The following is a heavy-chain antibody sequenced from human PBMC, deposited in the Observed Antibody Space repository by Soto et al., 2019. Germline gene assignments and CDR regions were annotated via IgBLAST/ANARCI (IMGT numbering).Heavy chain of an antibody. J-gene: IGHJ5*02. V-gene: IGHV3-66*01. Sequence: QLVESGGALVQPGGSLRLSCAASGFTVSNNYMSWVRQAPGKGLEWVSLIYSGGSTKSADSVKGRFTISRDSSKNTVYLQMNSLRAEDTAVYYCAGGPNSHWWGFAWGQGTLVTVSS. CDR2: IYSGGST. CDR3: AGGPNSHWWGFA. D-gene: IGHD2-8*02. CDR1: GFTVSNNY.